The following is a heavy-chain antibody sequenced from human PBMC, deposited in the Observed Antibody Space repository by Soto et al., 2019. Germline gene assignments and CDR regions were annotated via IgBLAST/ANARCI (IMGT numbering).Heavy chain of an antibody. Sequence: EVQLVESGGGLVQPGGSLKLSCAASGFTFSGSAMHWVRQASGKGLEWVGRIRSKANKYATAYAVSVRGRFTISRDDSKNTAYPQMNSLATEDTAVYDCASPGVDDFFDYWGQGTLVTVSS. CDR1: GFTFSGSA. CDR3: ASPGVDDFFDY. CDR2: IRSKANKYAT. V-gene: IGHV3-73*02. D-gene: IGHD5-12*01. J-gene: IGHJ4*02.